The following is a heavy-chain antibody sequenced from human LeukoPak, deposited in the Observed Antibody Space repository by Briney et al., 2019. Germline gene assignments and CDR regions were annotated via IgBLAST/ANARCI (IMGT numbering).Heavy chain of an antibody. CDR1: GFTFSSYW. Sequence: GGSLRLSCAASGFTFSSYWMHWVRQAPGKGLVWVARINTNGSPTQYADSVKGRFTISRDNSKNILYRQVNSLRAEDTAVYYCAKGPWLAYPYYFDYWGQGTLVTVSS. CDR3: AKGPWLAYPYYFDY. V-gene: IGHV3-74*01. D-gene: IGHD6-19*01. J-gene: IGHJ4*02. CDR2: INTNGSPT.